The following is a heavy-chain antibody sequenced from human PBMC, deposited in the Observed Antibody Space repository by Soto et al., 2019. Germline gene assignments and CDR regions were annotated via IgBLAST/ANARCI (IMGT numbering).Heavy chain of an antibody. D-gene: IGHD6-13*01. CDR2: IHYSGST. CDR1: GGSISTGGYY. CDR3: ARSFGVAAAGPFDY. Sequence: QVQLQESGPGLVKPSQTLSLTCTVSGGSISTGGYYWSWIRQHPGKGLEWIGYIHYSGSTYYNPSLTSRVTIAVDTSKNQFSLKLSSVAAADTAVYLCARSFGVAAAGPFDYGGQGTLVTVSS. J-gene: IGHJ4*02. V-gene: IGHV4-31*03.